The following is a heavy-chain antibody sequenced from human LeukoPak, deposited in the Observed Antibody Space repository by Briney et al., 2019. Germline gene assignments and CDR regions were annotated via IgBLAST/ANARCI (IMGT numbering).Heavy chain of an antibody. CDR2: IIPIFATT. CDR3: VRGGQAARLPYYLDY. Sequence: ASVKVSCKASGGTFINNAISWVGQAPGRGREWVGGIIPIFATTNYAQRFQGRVTITADESTSTAYMALSSLTSEDTAVYYCVRGGQAARLPYYLDYWGQGTLVTVSS. CDR1: GGTFINNA. J-gene: IGHJ4*02. V-gene: IGHV1-69*13. D-gene: IGHD6-6*01.